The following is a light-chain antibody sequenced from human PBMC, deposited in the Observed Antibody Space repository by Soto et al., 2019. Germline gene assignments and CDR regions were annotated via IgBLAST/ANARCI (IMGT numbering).Light chain of an antibody. CDR1: SSDVGGYNY. V-gene: IGLV2-14*01. J-gene: IGLJ1*01. CDR2: EVS. CDR3: SSYTSSTSLDV. Sequence: LAQPASVSGSPGQSITISCTGTSSDVGGYNYVSWYQQHPGKAPKLMIYEVSNRPSGVSIRFSGSKSGNTASLTISGLQAEDEADYYCSSYTSSTSLDVFGTGTKVTVL.